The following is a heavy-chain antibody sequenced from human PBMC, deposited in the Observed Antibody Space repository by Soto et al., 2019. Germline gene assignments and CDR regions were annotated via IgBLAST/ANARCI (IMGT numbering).Heavy chain of an antibody. CDR3: AKDRGPGGIYYYYYGMDV. J-gene: IGHJ6*02. Sequence: GGSLRLSCAASGFTFSSYGMHWVRQAPGKGLEWVAVIWYDGSNKYYADSVKGRFTISRDNSKNTLYLQLTSLRADDTAVYYCAKDRGPGGIYYYYYGMDVWGQGTTVTVSS. V-gene: IGHV3-30*02. CDR2: IWYDGSNK. CDR1: GFTFSSYG. D-gene: IGHD3-10*01.